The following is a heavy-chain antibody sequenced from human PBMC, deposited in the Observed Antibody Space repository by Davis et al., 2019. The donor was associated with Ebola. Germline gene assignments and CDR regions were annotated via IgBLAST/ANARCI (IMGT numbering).Heavy chain of an antibody. CDR1: GFTFSSFG. Sequence: GESLKISCAASGFTFSSFGLHWVRQAPGKGLEWVAIISSDGTNKYYADSVKGRFTISRDNSKSTLYLQMNSLRAEDTAVYYCARDRGNWNYYYYGMDVWGQGTTVTVSS. CDR2: ISSDGTNK. V-gene: IGHV3-30-3*01. D-gene: IGHD1-20*01. J-gene: IGHJ6*02. CDR3: ARDRGNWNYYYYGMDV.